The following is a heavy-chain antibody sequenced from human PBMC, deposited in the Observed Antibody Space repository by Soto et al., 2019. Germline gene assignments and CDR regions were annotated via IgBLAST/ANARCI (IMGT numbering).Heavy chain of an antibody. J-gene: IGHJ4*02. CDR3: VRDRDKGGGAYYYGSAYDY. Sequence: GGSLRLSCVVSGFIISDYGMSWVRQAPGKGLEWVSGISGSGDGTYYAGSVKGRFTISRDKSKNTLYLQMNSLRAEDTALYYCVRDRDKGGGAYYYGSAYDYWGQGTLVTVSS. CDR1: GFIISDYG. D-gene: IGHD3-22*01. V-gene: IGHV3-23*01. CDR2: ISGSGDGT.